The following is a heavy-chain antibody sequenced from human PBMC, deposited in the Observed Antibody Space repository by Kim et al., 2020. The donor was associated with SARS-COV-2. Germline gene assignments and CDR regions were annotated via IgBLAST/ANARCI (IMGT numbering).Heavy chain of an antibody. CDR2: INRDGSRA. CDR3: ARDRGKQDYY. V-gene: IGHV3-74*03. Sequence: GGSLRLSCAASGFTLSTYWMHWVRQAPGKGLMWVSHINRDGSRAAYADSVRGRFTVSKDNAKNPLYLQMDSLRAEDTAVYYCARDRGKQDYYWGQGTLVTVSS. D-gene: IGHD3-10*01. J-gene: IGHJ4*02. CDR1: GFTLSTYW.